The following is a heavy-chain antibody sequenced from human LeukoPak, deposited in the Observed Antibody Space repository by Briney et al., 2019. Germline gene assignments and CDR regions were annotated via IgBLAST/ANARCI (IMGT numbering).Heavy chain of an antibody. V-gene: IGHV4-39*07. D-gene: IGHD3-22*01. CDR1: GGSISSSSYY. Sequence: SETLSLTCTVSGGSISSSSYYWGWIRQPPGKGLEWIGSIYYSGGTYYNPSLKSRVTISVDTSKNQFSLKLSSVTAADTAVYYCARDLDGHYDSSRGWFDPWGQGTLVTVSS. J-gene: IGHJ5*02. CDR3: ARDLDGHYDSSRGWFDP. CDR2: IYYSGGT.